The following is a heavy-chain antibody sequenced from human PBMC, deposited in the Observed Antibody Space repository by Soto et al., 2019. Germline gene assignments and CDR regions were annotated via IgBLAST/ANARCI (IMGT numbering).Heavy chain of an antibody. CDR3: ASGGAYCGGDCYVPYYYGMEV. CDR1: GFTVSSNY. J-gene: IGHJ6*02. V-gene: IGHV3-53*02. D-gene: IGHD2-21*02. CDR2: IYSGGST. Sequence: EVQLVETGGGLIQPGGSLRLSYAASGFTVSSNYMSWVRRAPGKGLEWVSVIYSGGSTYYADSVKGRFTISRDNSKNTLYLQMNSLRAEDTAVYYCASGGAYCGGDCYVPYYYGMEVWGQGTTVTVSS.